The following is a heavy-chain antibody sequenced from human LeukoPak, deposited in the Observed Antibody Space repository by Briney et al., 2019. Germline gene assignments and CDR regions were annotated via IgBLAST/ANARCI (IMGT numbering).Heavy chain of an antibody. J-gene: IGHJ6*04. CDR3: AKDPGYDTAMGYYYYYGMDV. Sequence: QPGRSLRLSCAASGFTFSSYGMHWVRQAPGKGLEWVAVISYDGSNKYYADSVKGRFTISRDNSKNTLYLQMNSLRAEDTAVYYCAKDPGYDTAMGYYYYYGMDVWGKGTTVTVSS. CDR2: ISYDGSNK. V-gene: IGHV3-30*18. CDR1: GFTFSSYG. D-gene: IGHD5-18*01.